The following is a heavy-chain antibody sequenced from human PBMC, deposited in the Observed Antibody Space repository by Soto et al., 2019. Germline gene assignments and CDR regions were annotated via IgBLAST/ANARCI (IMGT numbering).Heavy chain of an antibody. D-gene: IGHD7-27*01. CDR1: GFTFIIYA. Sequence: WGSLRLSCSASGFTFIIYAMHWVRQAPGKGLEWVAVISYDGSNKYYADSVKGRFTIPRDNSKNTLYLQMNSLRAEDTAVYYCAKDGPPGLDPWGQGTLVTVSS. J-gene: IGHJ5*02. CDR2: ISYDGSNK. CDR3: AKDGPPGLDP. V-gene: IGHV3-30-3*01.